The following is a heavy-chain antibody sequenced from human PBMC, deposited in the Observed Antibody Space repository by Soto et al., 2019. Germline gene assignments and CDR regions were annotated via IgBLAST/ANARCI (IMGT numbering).Heavy chain of an antibody. Sequence: EVQLVESGGGLVQPGGSLRLSCAVSGFTFSSNEMNWVRQAPGKGLEWVSYISSSGSTIYYADSVKGRFTISRDNAKNSLYLQMNSLRAEDTAVYYCARDGRVSGWAGVFDSWGQGALVTVSS. CDR1: GFTFSSNE. V-gene: IGHV3-48*03. J-gene: IGHJ4*02. D-gene: IGHD6-19*01. CDR2: ISSSGSTI. CDR3: ARDGRVSGWAGVFDS.